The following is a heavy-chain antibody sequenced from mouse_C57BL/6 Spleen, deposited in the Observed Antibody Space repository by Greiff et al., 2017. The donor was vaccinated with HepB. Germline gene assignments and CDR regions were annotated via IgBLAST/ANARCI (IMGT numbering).Heavy chain of an antibody. CDR3: ARDYSYAMDY. V-gene: IGHV14-2*01. J-gene: IGHJ4*01. CDR1: GFNIKDYY. Sequence: VQLKQSGAELVKPGASVKLSCTASGFNIKDYYMHWVKQRTEQGLEWIGRIDPEDGETKYAPKFQAKATITADTSSNTAYLQLSSLTSEDTAVYYCARDYSYAMDYWGQGTAVTVSS. D-gene: IGHD1-1*01. CDR2: IDPEDGET.